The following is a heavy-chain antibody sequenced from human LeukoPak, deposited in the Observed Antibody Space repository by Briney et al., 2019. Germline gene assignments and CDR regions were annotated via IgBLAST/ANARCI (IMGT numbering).Heavy chain of an antibody. CDR2: IRYDGSNK. Sequence: GGSLRLSCAASGFTFSSYGIHWVRQAPGKGLEWVAFIRYDGSNKYYADSVKGRFTISRDNSKNTLYLQMNSLTAEDTAAYYCAKGRRYRDPSFDCWGQGTLVTVSS. CDR1: GFTFSSYG. D-gene: IGHD1-1*01. V-gene: IGHV3-30*02. CDR3: AKGRRYRDPSFDC. J-gene: IGHJ4*02.